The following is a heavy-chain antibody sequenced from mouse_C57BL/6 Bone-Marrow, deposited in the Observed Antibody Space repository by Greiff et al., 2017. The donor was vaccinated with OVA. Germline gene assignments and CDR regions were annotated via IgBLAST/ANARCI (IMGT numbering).Heavy chain of an antibody. CDR2: IYPGDGDT. V-gene: IGHV1-82*01. CDR1: GYAFSSSW. CDR3: AKGITTVVPFAY. Sequence: QVQLQQSGPELVKPGSSVKISCKASGYAFSSSWMNWVKQRPGKGLEWIGRIYPGDGDTNYNGKFKGKATLTADKSSSTAYMQLSSLTSEDSAVYFCAKGITTVVPFAYWGQGTLVTVSA. J-gene: IGHJ3*01. D-gene: IGHD1-1*01.